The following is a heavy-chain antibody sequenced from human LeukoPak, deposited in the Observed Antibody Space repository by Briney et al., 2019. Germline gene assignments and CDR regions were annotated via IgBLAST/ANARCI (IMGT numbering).Heavy chain of an antibody. V-gene: IGHV4-30-4*01. D-gene: IGHD3-22*01. CDR1: GGSISSGDYY. Sequence: PSETLSLTCTVSGGSISSGDYYWSWIRQPPGKGLEWIGYIYYSGSTYYNPSLKSRVTISVDTSKNQFSLKLSSVTAADTAVYYYARARSGYDSSGYWYYFDYWGQGTLVTDSS. CDR3: ARARSGYDSSGYWYYFDY. CDR2: IYYSGST. J-gene: IGHJ4*02.